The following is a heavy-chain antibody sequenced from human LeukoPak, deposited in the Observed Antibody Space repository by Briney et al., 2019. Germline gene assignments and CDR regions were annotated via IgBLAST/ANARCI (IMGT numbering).Heavy chain of an antibody. V-gene: IGHV6-1*01. CDR2: TYYRSKWYN. D-gene: IGHD6-19*01. CDR1: GDSVSSNSAA. Sequence: SQTLSLTCAISGDSVSSNSAAWNWIRQSPSRGLEWLGRTYYRSKWYNDYAVSVKSRITINPDTSKNQFSLQLSSVTAADTAVYYCARGLAYKSQWLVLWPSGSDAEYYFDYWGQGTLVTVSS. J-gene: IGHJ4*02. CDR3: ARGLAYKSQWLVLWPSGSDAEYYFDY.